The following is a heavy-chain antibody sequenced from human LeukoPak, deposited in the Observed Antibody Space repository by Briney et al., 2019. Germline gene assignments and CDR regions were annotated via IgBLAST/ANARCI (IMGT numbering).Heavy chain of an antibody. CDR3: AKDHARGYSYGQQGYYFDY. CDR2: ISGSGGST. CDR1: GFTFSSYA. D-gene: IGHD5-18*01. J-gene: IGHJ4*02. V-gene: IGHV3-23*01. Sequence: SGGSLRLSYAASGFTFSSYAMSWVRQAPGKGLEWVSAISGSGGSTYYADSVKGRFTISRDNSKNTLYLQMNSLRAEDTAVYYCAKDHARGYSYGQQGYYFDYWGQGTLVTVSS.